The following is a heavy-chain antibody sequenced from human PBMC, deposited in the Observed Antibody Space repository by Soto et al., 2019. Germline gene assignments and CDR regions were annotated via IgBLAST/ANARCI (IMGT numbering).Heavy chain of an antibody. CDR3: TSGGLSSGTGY. V-gene: IGHV3-48*01. CDR1: GLVFSDYS. CDR2: ILNTGGTV. D-gene: IGHD1-26*01. J-gene: IGHJ4*02. Sequence: GGSLRLSCVGSGLVFSDYSMNWVRQAPGKGLEWVSYILNTGGTVYYADSVKGRFTISRDNARNSLYLQMDSLRSEDTAIYYCTSGGLSSGTGYWGQGTLVTVSS.